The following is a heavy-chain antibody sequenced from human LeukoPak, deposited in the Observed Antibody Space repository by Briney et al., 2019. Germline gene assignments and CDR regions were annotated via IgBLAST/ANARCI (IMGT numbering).Heavy chain of an antibody. CDR1: GYTYTSYA. J-gene: IGHJ4*02. D-gene: IGHD3-10*01. CDR2: INAGNGNT. CDR3: ARAYYYGSGSYYFDY. Sequence: GASVKVSCKASGYTYTSYAMHWVRQAPGQRLERMGWINAGNGNTKYSQKFQGRVTITRDTSASTAYMELSSLRSEDTAVYYCARAYYYGSGSYYFDYWGQGTLVTVSS. V-gene: IGHV1-3*01.